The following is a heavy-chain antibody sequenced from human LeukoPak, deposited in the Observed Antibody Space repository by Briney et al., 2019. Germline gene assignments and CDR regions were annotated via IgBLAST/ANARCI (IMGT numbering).Heavy chain of an antibody. CDR3: AAHYYYDTRGQDY. J-gene: IGHJ4*02. CDR1: GGSITSYY. CDR2: IYISGST. D-gene: IGHD3-22*01. Sequence: SETLSLTCTVSGGSITSYYWSWIRQPAGKGLEWIGRIYISGSTNYNPSLKSRVTMSVDTSKSQFSLKLSSVTAADTAVYYCAAHYYYDTRGQDYWGRGTLVTVSS. V-gene: IGHV4-4*07.